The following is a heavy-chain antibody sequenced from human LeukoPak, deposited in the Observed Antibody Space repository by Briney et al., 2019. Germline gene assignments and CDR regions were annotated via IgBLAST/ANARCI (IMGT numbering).Heavy chain of an antibody. CDR3: AREASGTYYYDSSGRQDPHYFDY. CDR2: ISSSSSYI. CDR1: GFTFSSYS. D-gene: IGHD3-22*01. Sequence: GGSLRLSCAASGFTFSSYSMNWVRQAPGKGLEWVSSISSSSSYIYYADSVKGRFTISRDNAKNSLYLQMNSLRAEDTAVYYCAREASGTYYYDSSGRQDPHYFDYWGQGTLVTVSS. V-gene: IGHV3-21*01. J-gene: IGHJ4*02.